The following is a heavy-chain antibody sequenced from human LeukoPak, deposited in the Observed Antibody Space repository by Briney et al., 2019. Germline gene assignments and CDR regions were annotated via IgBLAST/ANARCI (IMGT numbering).Heavy chain of an antibody. J-gene: IGHJ6*03. CDR1: GFTFSSYS. D-gene: IGHD3-10*01. CDR2: IKQDGSEK. Sequence: GGSLRLSCAASGFTFSSYSMNWVRQAPGKGLEWVANIKQDGSEKYYVDSVKGRFTISRDNAKNSLYLQMNSLRAEDTAVYYCARDRDYYYMDVWGKGTTVTVSS. V-gene: IGHV3-7*01. CDR3: ARDRDYYYMDV.